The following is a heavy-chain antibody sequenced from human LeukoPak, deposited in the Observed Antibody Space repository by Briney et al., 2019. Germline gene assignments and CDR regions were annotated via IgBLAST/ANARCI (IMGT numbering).Heavy chain of an antibody. CDR2: IRGKANSYAT. J-gene: IGHJ5*02. CDR1: GFTFSGSA. Sequence: GGSLRLSCAASGFTFSGSAMHWVRQASGKGLEWVGRIRGKANSYATAYAASVKGRFTISRDDSKNTAYLQMNSLKTEDTAVCYCTRHSSSWAIPFDPWGQGTLVTVSS. D-gene: IGHD6-13*01. V-gene: IGHV3-73*01. CDR3: TRHSSSWAIPFDP.